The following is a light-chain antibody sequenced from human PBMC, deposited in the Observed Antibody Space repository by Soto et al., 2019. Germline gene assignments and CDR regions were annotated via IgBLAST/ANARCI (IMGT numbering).Light chain of an antibody. CDR3: QQYNNWPPYT. CDR1: QSVSSN. Sequence: EIVMTQSPDTLSVSPGERATLSCRASQSVSSNLAWYQQKPGQAPRLLIYGASTRATAITARFSGSGSGTEFTLTISRLQSEDFAVYYCQQYNNWPPYTLGQGTKLEIK. V-gene: IGKV3-15*01. CDR2: GAS. J-gene: IGKJ2*01.